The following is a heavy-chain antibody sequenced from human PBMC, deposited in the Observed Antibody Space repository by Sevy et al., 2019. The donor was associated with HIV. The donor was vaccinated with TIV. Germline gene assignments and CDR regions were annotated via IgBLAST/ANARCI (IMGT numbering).Heavy chain of an antibody. CDR2: ISSSGTTI. CDR3: ARKGGAYDIGFDP. J-gene: IGHJ5*02. D-gene: IGHD3-22*01. CDR1: GFTFSSYE. V-gene: IGHV3-48*03. Sequence: GGSLRLSCAASGFTFSSYEMTWVRQTPGKGLEWISSISSSGTTIYYGDSLEGRFTISRDNPKNSLYLQMNSLRAEDTAAYYCARKGGAYDIGFDPWGQGTLVTVSS.